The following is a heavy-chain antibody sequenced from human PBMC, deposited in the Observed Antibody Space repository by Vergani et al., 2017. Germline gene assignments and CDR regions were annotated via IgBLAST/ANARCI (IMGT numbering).Heavy chain of an antibody. CDR3: ARVRRGAYPPRAFDI. CDR1: GGSISSYY. CDR2: IYYSGST. D-gene: IGHD3-16*01. J-gene: IGHJ3*02. V-gene: IGHV4-59*01. Sequence: QVQLQESGPGLVKPSETLSLTCTVSGGSISSYYWSWIRQPPGKGLEWIGYIYYSGSTNYNPSLKSRVTISVDTSKNQFSLKLSSVTAADTAVYYCARVRRGAYPPRAFDIWGQGTMVTVSS.